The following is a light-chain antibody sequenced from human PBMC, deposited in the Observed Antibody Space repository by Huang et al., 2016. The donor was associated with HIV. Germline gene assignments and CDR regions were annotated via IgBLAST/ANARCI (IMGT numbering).Light chain of an antibody. Sequence: DIQMTQSPSSLSASVGDRVTITCRASQSIRGDLNWYQEKPGKAPQLLIFTASSLQRGVPSRFSGNGSGTDFTLTISSLQPEDFATYYCQQSHATPWTFGQGTKVEIK. CDR2: TAS. CDR3: QQSHATPWT. CDR1: QSIRGD. J-gene: IGKJ1*01. V-gene: IGKV1-39*01.